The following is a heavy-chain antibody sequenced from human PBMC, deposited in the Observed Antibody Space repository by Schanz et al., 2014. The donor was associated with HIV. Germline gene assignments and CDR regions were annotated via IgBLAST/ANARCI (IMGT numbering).Heavy chain of an antibody. CDR2: IKSKTDGGTT. Sequence: EVQLVESGGGLVKPGGSLRLSCAASGFTFSNVWMSWVRQAPGKGLEWVGRIKSKTDGGTTDYAAPVKGRFTISRDDSKNTLYLQMKSLKTEDTAVYYCTTAPIAVAGYYAMDVWGQGTTVTVSS. CDR1: GFTFSNVW. D-gene: IGHD6-19*01. V-gene: IGHV3-15*01. J-gene: IGHJ6*02. CDR3: TTAPIAVAGYYAMDV.